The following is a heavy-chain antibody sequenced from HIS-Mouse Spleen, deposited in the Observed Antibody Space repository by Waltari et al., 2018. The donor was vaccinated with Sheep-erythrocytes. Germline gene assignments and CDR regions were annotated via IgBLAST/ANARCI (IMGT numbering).Heavy chain of an antibody. J-gene: IGHJ6*02. V-gene: IGHV1-2*02. CDR1: GYTFTGYY. Sequence: QVQLVQSGAEVKKPGASVKVSCKASGYTFTGYYMHWVRQAPGQGLEWMGWINPNSGGTNYAQKFQGRVTMTRDTSISTAYMELSRLRSDDTAVYYCARDWSATGTSYYYGMDVWGQGTTVTVSS. CDR3: ARDWSATGTSYYYGMDV. D-gene: IGHD3-3*01. CDR2: INPNSGGT.